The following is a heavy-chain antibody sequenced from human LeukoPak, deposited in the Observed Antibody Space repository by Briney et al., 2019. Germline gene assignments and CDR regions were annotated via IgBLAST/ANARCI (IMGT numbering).Heavy chain of an antibody. D-gene: IGHD3-22*01. V-gene: IGHV3-49*03. J-gene: IGHJ4*02. CDR1: GFTFGDYA. Sequence: PGRSLRLSCTASGFTFGDYAMSWFRQAPGKGLEWAGFIRSKAYGGTTEYAASVKGRFTISRDDSKSIAYLQMNSLKTEDTAVYYCTLWANYDSSGPTNYWGQGTLVTVSS. CDR2: IRSKAYGGTT. CDR3: TLWANYDSSGPTNY.